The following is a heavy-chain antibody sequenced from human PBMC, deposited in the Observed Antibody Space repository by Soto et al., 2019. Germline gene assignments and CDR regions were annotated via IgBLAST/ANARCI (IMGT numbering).Heavy chain of an antibody. CDR3: ARGYCSGGSCYRLYYYDMDV. Sequence: ASVKVSCKASGYTFTSYYIHWVRQAPGQGLEWMGIFNPGAGGRSYAQKFQGRVTMTRDTSTSTVYMELSRLRSEDTAVYYCARGYCSGGSCYRLYYYDMDVWGQGNTVTVS. D-gene: IGHD2-15*01. V-gene: IGHV1-46*01. J-gene: IGHJ6*02. CDR1: GYTFTSYY. CDR2: FNPGAGGR.